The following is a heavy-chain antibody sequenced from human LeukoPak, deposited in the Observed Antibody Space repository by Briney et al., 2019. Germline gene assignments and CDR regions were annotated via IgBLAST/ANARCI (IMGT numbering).Heavy chain of an antibody. D-gene: IGHD2-2*01. J-gene: IGHJ5*02. CDR1: GFTFDDYA. CDR3: AKDNLGYCSSTSCSHWFDP. CDR2: TSGDGGST. Sequence: GGSLRLSCAASGFTFDDYAMHWVRQAPGKGLEWVSLTSGDGGSTYYADSVKGRFTISRDNSKNSLYLQMNSLRTEDTALYYCAKDNLGYCSSTSCSHWFDPWGQGTLVTVSS. V-gene: IGHV3-43*02.